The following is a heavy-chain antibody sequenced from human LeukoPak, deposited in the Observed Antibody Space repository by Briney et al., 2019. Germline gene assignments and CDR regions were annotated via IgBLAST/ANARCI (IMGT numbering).Heavy chain of an antibody. CDR1: GFTFSDQA. CDR3: VRHDSSGYHYDQ. Sequence: GGSLRLSCVASGFTFSDQAMNWVRQAPGKGLEWVSAISGNGAGTYYADNVKGRFTISRDNSKNTLYVHMNSLRAEDTAVYYCVRHDSSGYHYDQWGQGTLVTVSS. CDR2: ISGNGAGT. D-gene: IGHD3-22*01. V-gene: IGHV3-23*01. J-gene: IGHJ4*02.